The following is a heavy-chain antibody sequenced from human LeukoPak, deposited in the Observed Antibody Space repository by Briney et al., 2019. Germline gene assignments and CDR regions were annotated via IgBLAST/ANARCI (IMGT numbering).Heavy chain of an antibody. D-gene: IGHD3-10*01. CDR1: GFTFSSYG. Sequence: GGSLRLSCAASGFTFSSYGMHWARQAPGKGLEWVAVISYDGSNKYYADSVKGRFTISRDNSKNTLYLQMNSLRAEDTAVYYCAKYTEGGGLGFGESHPDYWGQGTLVTVSS. CDR2: ISYDGSNK. CDR3: AKYTEGGGLGFGESHPDY. V-gene: IGHV3-30*18. J-gene: IGHJ4*02.